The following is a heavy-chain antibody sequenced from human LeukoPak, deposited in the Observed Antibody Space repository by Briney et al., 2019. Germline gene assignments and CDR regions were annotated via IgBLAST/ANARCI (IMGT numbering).Heavy chain of an antibody. Sequence: GESLKISCKGSGYSFTSYWIGWVRQMPGKGLEWMGIIYPGDSDTTYSPSFQGQVTISADESITTAYLQWSTLKASDTAMYYCARIRLVAASLEAFDIWGQGTMVTVSS. V-gene: IGHV5-51*01. D-gene: IGHD2-15*01. CDR2: IYPGDSDT. CDR3: ARIRLVAASLEAFDI. CDR1: GYSFTSYW. J-gene: IGHJ3*02.